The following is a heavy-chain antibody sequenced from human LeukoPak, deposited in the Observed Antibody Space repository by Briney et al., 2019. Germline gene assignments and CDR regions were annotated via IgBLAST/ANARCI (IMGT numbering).Heavy chain of an antibody. V-gene: IGHV3-48*02. Sequence: GGSLRLSCAASGFTFSSYSMNWVRQAPGKGLEWVSYISGSGSPIYYADSVKGRFIISRDNAKNSLYLQMDSLRDEDTAVYYCAGDRDWCFDYWGQGTLVTVSS. CDR3: AGDRDWCFDY. J-gene: IGHJ4*02. D-gene: IGHD2-8*02. CDR2: ISGSGSPI. CDR1: GFTFSSYS.